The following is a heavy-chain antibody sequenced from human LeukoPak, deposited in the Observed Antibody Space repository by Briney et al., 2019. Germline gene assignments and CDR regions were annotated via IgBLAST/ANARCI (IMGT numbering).Heavy chain of an antibody. CDR3: ARGAPYYDILTGYLDY. D-gene: IGHD3-9*01. Sequence: GGSLRLSCAASGFTFSSYAMHWVRQAPGKGLEWVAVISYDGSNKYYADSVKGRFTISRDNSKNTLYLQMNSLRAEDTAVYYCARGAPYYDILTGYLDYWGQGTLVTVSS. CDR1: GFTFSSYA. V-gene: IGHV3-30*04. J-gene: IGHJ4*02. CDR2: ISYDGSNK.